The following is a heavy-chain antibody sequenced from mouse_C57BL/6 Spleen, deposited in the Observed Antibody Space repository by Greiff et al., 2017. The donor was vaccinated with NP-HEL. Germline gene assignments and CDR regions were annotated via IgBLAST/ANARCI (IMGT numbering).Heavy chain of an antibody. CDR1: GYTFTSYW. D-gene: IGHD2-4*01. CDR2: IYPGNSDT. CDR3: TRPLYYDYDGAWFAY. Sequence: EVQLQQSGTVLARPGASVKMSCKTSGYTFTSYWMHWVKQRPGQGLEWIGAIYPGNSDTSYNQKFKGKAKLTAVTSASTAYMELSSLTNEDSAVYYCTRPLYYDYDGAWFAYWGQGTLVTVSA. V-gene: IGHV1-5*01. J-gene: IGHJ3*01.